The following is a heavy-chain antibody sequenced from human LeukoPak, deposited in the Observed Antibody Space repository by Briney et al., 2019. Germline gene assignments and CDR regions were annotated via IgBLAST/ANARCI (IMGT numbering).Heavy chain of an antibody. D-gene: IGHD3-16*02. J-gene: IGHJ4*02. CDR2: INPSGGST. CDR3: ARGHDYVWGSYRPFDY. V-gene: IGHV1-46*01. CDR1: GYTFTSYY. Sequence: GASVKVSCKASGYTFTSYYMHWVRQAPGQGLEWMGIINPSGGSTSYAQKFQGRVTMTRDTSTSTVYMELSSLRSEDTAVYDCARGHDYVWGSYRPFDYWGQGTLVTVSS.